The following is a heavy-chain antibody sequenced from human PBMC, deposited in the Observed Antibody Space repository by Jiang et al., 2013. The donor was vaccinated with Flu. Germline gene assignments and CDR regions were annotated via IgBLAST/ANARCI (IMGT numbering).Heavy chain of an antibody. V-gene: IGHV3-48*02. D-gene: IGHD5-12*01. J-gene: IGHJ4*02. CDR1: GFIFSSYS. CDR2: ISSSSGSM. CDR3: ARGLGYSGYDPY. Sequence: GGLVQPGGSLRLSCAASGFIFSSYSMNWVRQAPGKGLEWVSYISSSSGSMYYAASVKGRFTISRDNGRNSLYMQMNSLRDEDTAVYYCARGLGYSGYDPYWGQGTLVTVSS.